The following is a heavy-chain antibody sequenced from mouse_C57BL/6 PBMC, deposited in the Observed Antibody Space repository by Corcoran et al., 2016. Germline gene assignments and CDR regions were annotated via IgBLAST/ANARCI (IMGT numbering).Heavy chain of an antibody. CDR2: IYPGSGNT. CDR3: ARGLITTVRAMDY. D-gene: IGHD1-1*01. CDR1: GYTFTDYY. J-gene: IGHJ4*01. Sequence: QVQLKQSGAERVRPGASVKLSCKASGYTFTDYYINWVKQRPGQGLEWIARIYPGSGNTYYNEKFKGKATLTAEKSSSTAYMQLSSLTSEDSAVYFCARGLITTVRAMDYWGQGTSVTVSS. V-gene: IGHV1-76*01.